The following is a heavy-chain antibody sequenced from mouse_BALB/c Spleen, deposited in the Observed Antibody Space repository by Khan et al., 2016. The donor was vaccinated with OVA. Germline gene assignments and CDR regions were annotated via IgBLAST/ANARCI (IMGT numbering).Heavy chain of an antibody. J-gene: IGHJ4*01. CDR1: GYTFTNYG. Sequence: QIQLVQSGPELKKPGETVQISCKASGYTFTNYGMNWVKQSPGKALKWMGWINTYTGEPTYADDFKGRFAFSLETSANTAFLQINNLKNEYTATYVWARPHYVSYTVDHWGQGTSVTVAS. V-gene: IGHV9-3-1*01. D-gene: IGHD1-1*01. CDR2: INTYTGEP. CDR3: ARPHYVSYTVDH.